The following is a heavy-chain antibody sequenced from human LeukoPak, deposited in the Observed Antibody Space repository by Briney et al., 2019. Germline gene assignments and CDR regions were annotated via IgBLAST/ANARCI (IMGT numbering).Heavy chain of an antibody. Sequence: PSETLSLTCAVYGGSFSGYYWSWIRQPPGKGREWIGEINHSGSTNYNPSLESRVTISVDTSKNQFSLKLSSVTAADPAVYYCARRRVVVVAATVPSLQRYWYFDVWGRGTLVTVSS. V-gene: IGHV4-34*01. CDR1: GGSFSGYY. CDR2: INHSGST. CDR3: ARRRVVVVAATVPSLQRYWYFDV. J-gene: IGHJ2*01. D-gene: IGHD2-15*01.